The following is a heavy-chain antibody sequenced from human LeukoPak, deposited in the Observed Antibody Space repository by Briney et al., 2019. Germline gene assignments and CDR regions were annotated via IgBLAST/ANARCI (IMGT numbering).Heavy chain of an antibody. J-gene: IGHJ4*02. CDR2: ISGYNGNT. D-gene: IGHD6-13*01. CDR1: GYTFTSYG. V-gene: IGHV1-18*01. CDR3: AREGGYSTIGDY. Sequence: ASVKVSCTASGYTFTSYGMGWVRQAPGQGLEWMGWISGYNGNTNYAQKLQGRVSMTTDTSTSTAYMDLRSLRSDDTAVYYCAREGGYSTIGDYWGQGTLVTVSS.